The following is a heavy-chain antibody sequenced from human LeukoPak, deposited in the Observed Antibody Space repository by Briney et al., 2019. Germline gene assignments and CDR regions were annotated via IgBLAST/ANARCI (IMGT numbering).Heavy chain of an antibody. V-gene: IGHV4-31*11. Sequence: SETLSLTCAVSGGSISSSRYYWGWIRQHPGKGLEWIGYIYYSGSAYYNPSLKSRVTISVDTSKNHFSLKLSSVTAADTAVYYCARFSMIVVVHDYWGQGTLVTVSS. CDR1: GGSISSSRYY. D-gene: IGHD3-22*01. J-gene: IGHJ4*02. CDR3: ARFSMIVVVHDY. CDR2: IYYSGSA.